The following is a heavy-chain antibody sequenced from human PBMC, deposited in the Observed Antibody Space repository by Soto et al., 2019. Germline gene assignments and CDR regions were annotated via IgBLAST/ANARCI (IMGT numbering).Heavy chain of an antibody. J-gene: IGHJ6*02. D-gene: IGHD5-12*01. CDR3: ARLQRWLQLRYYYYGMDV. Sequence: ASLNVSCKASGYTFTSYDNNWVRQATGQGLEWMGWMNPNSGNTGYAQKFQGRVTMTRNTSISTAYMELSSLRSEDTAVYYCARLQRWLQLRYYYYGMDVWGQGTTVTVSS. CDR2: MNPNSGNT. CDR1: GYTFTSYD. V-gene: IGHV1-8*01.